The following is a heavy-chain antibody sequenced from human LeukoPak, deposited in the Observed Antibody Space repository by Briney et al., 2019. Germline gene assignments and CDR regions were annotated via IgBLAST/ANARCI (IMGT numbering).Heavy chain of an antibody. CDR3: TRDSDDNGDADEFDVFDI. V-gene: IGHV3-49*03. CDR1: GFTFGDFA. Sequence: GGSLRLSCTASGFTFGDFAMSWCRQAPGKGLEVVGLCRSRDYGVTTEYAASVKGRFSISRDDSKSIAYLQMNSLKTEETAVYYCTRDSDDNGDADEFDVFDIWGQGTMVTVSS. D-gene: IGHD4-17*01. CDR2: CRSRDYGVTT. J-gene: IGHJ3*02.